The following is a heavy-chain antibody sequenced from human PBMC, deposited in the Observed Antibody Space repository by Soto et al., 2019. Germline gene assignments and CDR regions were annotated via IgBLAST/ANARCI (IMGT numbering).Heavy chain of an antibody. J-gene: IGHJ4*02. CDR3: AKDNYYGSGVFDY. D-gene: IGHD3-10*01. V-gene: IGHV3-9*01. Sequence: GGSLRLSCAASGFTFDDYAMHWVRQAPGKGLEWVSGISWNSGSIGYADSVKGRFTISRDNAKNSLYLQMNSLRAEDTALYYCAKDNYYGSGVFDYWGQGTLVTVSS. CDR1: GFTFDDYA. CDR2: ISWNSGSI.